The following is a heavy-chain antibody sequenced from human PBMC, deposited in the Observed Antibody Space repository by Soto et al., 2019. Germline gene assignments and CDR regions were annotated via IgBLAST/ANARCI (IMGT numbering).Heavy chain of an antibody. J-gene: IGHJ4*02. CDR1: GASISSHY. V-gene: IGHV4-59*08. CDR3: ARHRGTISLTDY. D-gene: IGHD3-9*01. CDR2: IYDSGST. Sequence: SETLSLTCTVSGASISSHYWSWIRQFPGKGLEWIGYIYDSGSTYYNPSLKSRVTISVDTSKNQFSLKLSSVTAADTAVYYCARHRGTISLTDYWGQGTLVTVS.